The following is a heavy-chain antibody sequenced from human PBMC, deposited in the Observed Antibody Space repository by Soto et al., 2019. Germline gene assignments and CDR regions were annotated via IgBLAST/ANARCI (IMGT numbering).Heavy chain of an antibody. J-gene: IGHJ1*01. CDR3: ARDDESYGAEYFQH. Sequence: QVQLVESGGGVVQPGRSLRLSCAASGFTFSSFGMHWVRQTPVKGLEWVAVIWYDGSKKYYVDSVKGRFTISRDNSKNMLYLQMNSLRAEDTAVYYCARDDESYGAEYFQHWCQGALVTVSS. V-gene: IGHV3-33*01. D-gene: IGHD1-26*01. CDR1: GFTFSSFG. CDR2: IWYDGSKK.